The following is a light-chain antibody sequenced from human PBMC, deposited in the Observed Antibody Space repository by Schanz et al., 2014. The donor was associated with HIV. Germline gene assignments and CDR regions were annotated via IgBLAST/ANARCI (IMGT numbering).Light chain of an antibody. CDR1: QGISSY. J-gene: IGKJ5*01. CDR3: LQHNAYPLT. Sequence: DIQLTQSPSFLSASVGDRVTITCRASQGISSYLAWYRQKPGKAPKLLIYAASTLQSGVPSRFSGSGSGTEFTLTISSLQPEDFATYYCLQHNAYPLTFGQGTRLDI. V-gene: IGKV1-9*01. CDR2: AAS.